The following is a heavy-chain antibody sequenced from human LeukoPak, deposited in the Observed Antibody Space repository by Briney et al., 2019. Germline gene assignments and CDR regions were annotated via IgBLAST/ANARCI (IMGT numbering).Heavy chain of an antibody. CDR2: ISSSGRTI. CDR3: ARREFHYYYYYGMDV. Sequence: GGSLRLSCAASGFTFSDYYMSWIRQAPGKGLEWVSYISSSGRTIYYADSVKGRFTISRDNAKNSLYLQMNSLRAEDTAVYYCARREFHYYYYYGMDVWGQGTTVTVSS. D-gene: IGHD2-21*01. J-gene: IGHJ6*02. V-gene: IGHV3-11*01. CDR1: GFTFSDYY.